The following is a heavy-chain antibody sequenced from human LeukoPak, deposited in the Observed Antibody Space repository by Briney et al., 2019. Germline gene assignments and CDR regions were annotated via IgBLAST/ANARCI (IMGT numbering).Heavy chain of an antibody. D-gene: IGHD6-19*01. CDR1: GFIFSNFW. V-gene: IGHV3-7*01. CDR2: INYDGSGK. J-gene: IGHJ1*01. Sequence: PGGSLRLSCGASGFIFSNFWMTWARQAPGKGLEWVANINYDGSGKYYVDSVKGRFTVSRDNAKNSLYLQMNSLRAEDTAIYYCVSGYTSGCWGQGTLVTVSS. CDR3: VSGYTSGC.